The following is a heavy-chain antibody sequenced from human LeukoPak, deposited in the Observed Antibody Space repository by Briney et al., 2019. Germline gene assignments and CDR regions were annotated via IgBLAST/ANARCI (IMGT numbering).Heavy chain of an antibody. J-gene: IGHJ4*02. CDR1: GFTFSSYT. CDR3: ARGLGTTVTNEYYYDSSGYYDGGLDY. D-gene: IGHD3-22*01. CDR2: ISGRSTYI. Sequence: GGSLRLSRSASGFTFSSYTMNWVRQAPGKGLEWVSSISGRSTYIFYADSVKCRFTISRDNAKNSLSLQTNSLRAEDTAVYYCARGLGTTVTNEYYYDSSGYYDGGLDYWGQGTLVTVSS. V-gene: IGHV3-21*01.